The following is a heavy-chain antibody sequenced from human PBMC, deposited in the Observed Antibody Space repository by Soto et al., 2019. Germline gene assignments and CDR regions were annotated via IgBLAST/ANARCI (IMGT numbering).Heavy chain of an antibody. V-gene: IGHV1-69*01. D-gene: IGHD5-12*01. J-gene: IGHJ4*02. CDR3: AREGSGYNF. CDR1: GGSFSNFG. Sequence: QVQLVQSGAELKKPGSSVTVSCKASGGSFSNFGISWVRQAPGKGLEWMGGIVPVFGRRNYAQRFRGRLTIPADESTSTGYMELISLRSDDTAVYYCAREGSGYNFWGQGTQVTVSS. CDR2: IVPVFGRR.